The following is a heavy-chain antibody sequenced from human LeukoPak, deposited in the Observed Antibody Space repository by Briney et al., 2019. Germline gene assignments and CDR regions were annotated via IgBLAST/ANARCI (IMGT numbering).Heavy chain of an antibody. V-gene: IGHV1-46*01. CDR3: ARDAEFDP. Sequence: ASVKVSCKASGGTFSSYAISWVRQAPGQGLEWMGIINPSGGSTSYAQKFQGRVTMTRDTSTSTVYMELSSLRSEDTAVYYCARDAEFDPWGQGTLVTVSS. CDR2: INPSGGST. CDR1: GGTFSSYA. J-gene: IGHJ5*02.